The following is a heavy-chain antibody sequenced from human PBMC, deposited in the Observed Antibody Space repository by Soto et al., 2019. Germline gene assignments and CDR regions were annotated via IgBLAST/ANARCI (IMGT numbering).Heavy chain of an antibody. D-gene: IGHD4-17*01. V-gene: IGHV4-59*11. J-gene: IGHJ5*02. Sequence: QVRLQESGPALVKPSETLSLTCTVSGGSISPHYWSSIRQPPGKGLEWIGYIYYSGSTNYNPSLKSRFTISVDTSTNQFSLKLTSVTAADTAMYYCARTIDYGWFDPWGQGTLVTVSS. CDR2: IYYSGST. CDR3: ARTIDYGWFDP. CDR1: GGSISPHY.